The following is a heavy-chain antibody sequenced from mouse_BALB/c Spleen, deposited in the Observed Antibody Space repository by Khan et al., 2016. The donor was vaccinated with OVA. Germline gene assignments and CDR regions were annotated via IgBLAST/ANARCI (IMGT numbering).Heavy chain of an antibody. CDR3: ATWVRRSMDY. D-gene: IGHD2-14*01. Sequence: QIQLVQSGPDLKKPGETVKISCKASGYTFTNYGINWVKQAPGKGLKWMGWIYTYTGEQTYADDFKGRFAFSLETSASTAYLQINNLKNEDTATYFCATWVRRSMDYWGQGTSVTVSS. CDR2: IYTYTGEQ. J-gene: IGHJ4*01. V-gene: IGHV9-3-1*01. CDR1: GYTFTNYG.